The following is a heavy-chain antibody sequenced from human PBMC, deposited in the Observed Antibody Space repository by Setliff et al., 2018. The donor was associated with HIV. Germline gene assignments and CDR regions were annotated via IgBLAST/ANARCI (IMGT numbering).Heavy chain of an antibody. V-gene: IGHV4-39*07. Sequence: SETLSLTCNVSGGSFIGSSFQSTWIRQAPGKGLEWIGDIAYSGTTMYFNYNPSLESRLSLSEDTSRHQFSLKLTSVTADDTGIYYYARGPPFAYWGQGLLVTVS. CDR3: ARGPPFAY. CDR1: GGSFIGSSFQ. J-gene: IGHJ4*02. CDR2: IAYSGTTMYF.